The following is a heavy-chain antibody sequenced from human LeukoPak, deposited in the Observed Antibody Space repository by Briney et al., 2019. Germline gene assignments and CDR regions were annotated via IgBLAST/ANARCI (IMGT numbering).Heavy chain of an antibody. D-gene: IGHD3-9*01. CDR2: TNPHSGGT. CDR3: AREYYDILTGSLDY. CDR1: GYRFTGYY. J-gene: IGHJ4*02. V-gene: IGHV1-2*02. Sequence: ASVKVSCKASGYRFTGYYIHWVRQAPGQGLEWMGWTNPHSGGTKFAQKFQGRVTMTRDTSISTVYVEVSRLRSDDAAVYYCAREYYDILTGSLDYWGQGTLVTVSS.